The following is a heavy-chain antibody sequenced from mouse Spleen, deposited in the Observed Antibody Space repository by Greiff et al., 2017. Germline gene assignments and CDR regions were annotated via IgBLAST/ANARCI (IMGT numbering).Heavy chain of an antibody. CDR2: IYPGDGDT. D-gene: IGHD4-1*01. Sequence: VQLQQSGPELVKPGASVKISCKASGYAFSSSWMNWVKQRPGKGLEWIGRIYPGDGDTNYNGKFKGKATLTADKSSSTAYMQLSSLTSEDSAVYFCARMGTGTGFAYWGQGTLVTVSA. CDR3: ARMGTGTGFAY. J-gene: IGHJ3*01. V-gene: IGHV1-82*01. CDR1: GYAFSSSW.